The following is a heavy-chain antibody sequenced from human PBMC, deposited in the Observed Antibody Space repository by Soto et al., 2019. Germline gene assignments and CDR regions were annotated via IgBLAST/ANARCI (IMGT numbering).Heavy chain of an antibody. CDR1: GFTFSNAW. Sequence: GGSLRLSCAASGFTFSNAWMNWVRQAPGKGLEWVGRIKSKTDGGTTDYAAPVKGRFTISKDDSKNTLYLQMNSLKTEDTAVYYCTNSPYCSGGSCYFWGQGTLVTVSS. CDR3: TNSPYCSGGSCYF. D-gene: IGHD2-15*01. J-gene: IGHJ4*02. CDR2: IKSKTDGGTT. V-gene: IGHV3-15*07.